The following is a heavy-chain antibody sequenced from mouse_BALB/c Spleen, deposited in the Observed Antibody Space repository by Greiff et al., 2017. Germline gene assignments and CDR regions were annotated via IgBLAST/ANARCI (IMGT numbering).Heavy chain of an antibody. CDR3: ARAYYGSSWYFDV. CDR2: IWGDGST. CDR1: GFSLTGYG. V-gene: IGHV2-6-7*01. J-gene: IGHJ1*01. Sequence: QVQLQQSGPGLVAPSQSLSITCTVSGFSLTGYGVNWVRQPPGKGLEWLGMIWGDGSTDYNSALKSRLSISKDNSKSQVFLKMNSLQTDDTARYYCARAYYGSSWYFDVWGAGTTVTVSS. D-gene: IGHD1-1*01.